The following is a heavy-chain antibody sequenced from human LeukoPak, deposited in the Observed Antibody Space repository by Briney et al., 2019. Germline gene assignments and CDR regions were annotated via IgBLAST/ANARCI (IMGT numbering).Heavy chain of an antibody. CDR2: IYYSGST. J-gene: IGHJ5*02. CDR1: GGSISSSSYY. D-gene: IGHD4-17*01. Sequence: PSETLSLTCTVSGGSISSSSYYWGWIRQPPGKGLEWIGSIYYSGSTYYNPSLKSRVTISVDTSKNQFSLKLSSVTAADTAAYYCARSGDYGDDYNWFDPWGQGTLVTVSS. V-gene: IGHV4-39*07. CDR3: ARSGDYGDDYNWFDP.